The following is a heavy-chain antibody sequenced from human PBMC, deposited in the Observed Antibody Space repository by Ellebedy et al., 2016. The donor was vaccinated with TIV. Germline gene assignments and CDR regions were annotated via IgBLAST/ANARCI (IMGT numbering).Heavy chain of an antibody. D-gene: IGHD2-21*02. J-gene: IGHJ4*01. CDR1: GFTFSRHW. Sequence: PGGSLRLSCAASGFTFSRHWMHWIRQAPGKGLVWISRINGDGGFTSHADFVKGRFTISRDNAKNTLYLQMNSLKAEATAMYYCSTLSDTGYWGHGTLVTVSS. CDR3: STLSDTGY. V-gene: IGHV3-74*01. CDR2: INGDGGFT.